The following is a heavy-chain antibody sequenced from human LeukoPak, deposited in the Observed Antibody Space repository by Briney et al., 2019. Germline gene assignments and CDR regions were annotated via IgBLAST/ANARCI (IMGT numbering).Heavy chain of an antibody. CDR2: IIPIFGTA. D-gene: IGHD3-10*01. V-gene: IGHV1-69*13. CDR3: ASAHLWGSGSYFNWFDP. Sequence: ASVKVSCKASGGTFGSYAISWVRQAPGQGLEWMGGIIPIFGTANYAQKFQGRVTITADESTSTAYMELSSLRSEDTAVYYCASAHLWGSGSYFNWFDPWGQGTLVTVSS. CDR1: GGTFGSYA. J-gene: IGHJ5*02.